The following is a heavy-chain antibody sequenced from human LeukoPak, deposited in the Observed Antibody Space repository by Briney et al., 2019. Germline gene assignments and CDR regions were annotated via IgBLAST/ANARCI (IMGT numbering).Heavy chain of an antibody. CDR1: GFTFSTYS. CDR2: ISSTSSHK. J-gene: IGHJ4*02. D-gene: IGHD3-3*01. CDR3: ARDGYYDFWSGYHHQTYYFDY. V-gene: IGHV3-21*01. Sequence: PGGSLRLSCVASGFTFSTYSMNWVRQAPGKGLEWVSSISSTSSHKYYADSVKGRFTISRDNAKNSLYLQMNSLRAEDTAVYYCARDGYYDFWSGYHHQTYYFDYWGQGTLVTVSS.